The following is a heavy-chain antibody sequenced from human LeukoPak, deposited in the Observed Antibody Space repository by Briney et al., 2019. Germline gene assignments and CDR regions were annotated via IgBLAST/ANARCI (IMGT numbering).Heavy chain of an antibody. J-gene: IGHJ4*02. CDR2: VSYDGSNK. CDR1: GFTFSSYG. Sequence: GRSLRLSCAASGFTFSSYGMHWVRQAPGKGLEWVAVVSYDGSNKYYADSVKGRFSISRDNSKTTLDLQMNSLRAEDTAVYYCAKAYGSGSYYKVDYWGQGILVTVSS. V-gene: IGHV3-30*18. D-gene: IGHD3-10*01. CDR3: AKAYGSGSYYKVDY.